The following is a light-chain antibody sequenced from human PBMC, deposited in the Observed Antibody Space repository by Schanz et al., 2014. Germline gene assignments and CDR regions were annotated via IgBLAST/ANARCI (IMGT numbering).Light chain of an antibody. J-gene: IGLJ3*02. CDR3: CSYAGSSTRV. Sequence: QSALTQPRSVSGSPGQSVTISCTGTSSDVGGYNHVSWYQQHPGKAPKLILFEVVKRPTGVPDRFSGSKSGDTASLTVSGLQAEDEADYYCCSYAGSSTRVFGGGTKLTVL. CDR2: EVV. V-gene: IGLV2-11*01. CDR1: SSDVGGYNH.